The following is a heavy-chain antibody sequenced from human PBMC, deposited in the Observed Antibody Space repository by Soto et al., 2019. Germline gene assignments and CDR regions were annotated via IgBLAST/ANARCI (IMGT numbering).Heavy chain of an antibody. CDR1: GGSISSYY. Sequence: PSETLSLTCTVSGGSISSYYWSWIRQPPGKGLEWIGYIYYSGSTNYNPSLKSRVTISVDTSKNQFSLKLSSVTAADTAVYYCARDLDFGGFDYWGQGTLVTVSS. J-gene: IGHJ4*02. D-gene: IGHD3-3*01. CDR2: IYYSGST. CDR3: ARDLDFGGFDY. V-gene: IGHV4-59*01.